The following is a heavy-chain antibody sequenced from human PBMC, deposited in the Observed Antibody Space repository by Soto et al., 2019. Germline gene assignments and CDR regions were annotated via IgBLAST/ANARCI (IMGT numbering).Heavy chain of an antibody. CDR3: ARRVSSWWYVAL. J-gene: IGHJ4*02. CDR2: IYSGGSS. Sequence: EVQLVETGGGLIQPGGSLRLSCGVSGFSVIDNYMTWVRQAPGKGLEWVSIIYSGGSSFHIDSVKDRFSVSRDTSKNTVFLQMNSLSPEDTAVYYGARRVSSWWYVALWGQGTQVTVSS. CDR1: GFSVIDNY. D-gene: IGHD6-13*01. V-gene: IGHV3-53*02.